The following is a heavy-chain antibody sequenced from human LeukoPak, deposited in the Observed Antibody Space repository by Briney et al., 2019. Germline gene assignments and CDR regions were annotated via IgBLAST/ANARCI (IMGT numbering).Heavy chain of an antibody. V-gene: IGHV1-18*01. J-gene: IGHJ5*02. CDR1: GYTFTSYG. D-gene: IGHD2-21*01. CDR2: ISAANGNT. Sequence: ASVKVSCKASGYTFTSYGITWVRQAPGQGLEWMGWISAANGNTNYAQKLQGRVTMTTDTSTSTVYMELRSLRSDDTAVYYYARVVVVGYNWFDPWGQGTLVTVSS. CDR3: ARVVVVGYNWFDP.